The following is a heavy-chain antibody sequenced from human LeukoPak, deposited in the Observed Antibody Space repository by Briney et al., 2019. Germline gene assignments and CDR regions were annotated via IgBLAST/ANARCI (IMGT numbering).Heavy chain of an antibody. CDR2: ISWNSGSI. V-gene: IGHV3-9*01. Sequence: QTGGSLRLSCAASGFTFDYYAMHWVRQAPGKGLEWVSGISWNSGSIGYADSVKGRFTISRDNAKNSLYLQMNSLRAEDTALYYCAKGGAGKTLYYFDYWGQGTLVTVSS. CDR3: AKGGAGKTLYYFDY. J-gene: IGHJ4*02. D-gene: IGHD1-26*01. CDR1: GFTFDYYA.